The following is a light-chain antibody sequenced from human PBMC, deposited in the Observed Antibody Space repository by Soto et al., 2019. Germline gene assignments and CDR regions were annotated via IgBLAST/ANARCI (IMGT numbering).Light chain of an antibody. Sequence: EIVLTQSPASLSLSPGERATLSCRASQSVDSYLVWYQQKPGQAPRLLIFGASNRATGIPARFSGSGSGTEFTLTINSLQSEDFAVYYCQQYNNWPRTFGQGTKVDIK. CDR2: GAS. CDR3: QQYNNWPRT. V-gene: IGKV3D-15*01. J-gene: IGKJ1*01. CDR1: QSVDSY.